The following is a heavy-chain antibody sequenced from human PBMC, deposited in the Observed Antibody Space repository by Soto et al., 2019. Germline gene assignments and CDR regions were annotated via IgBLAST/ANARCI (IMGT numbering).Heavy chain of an antibody. CDR2: ISSSGSTI. J-gene: IGHJ4*02. CDR1: GFTFSSYA. CDR3: ARSVWNDVGAPYYFDY. D-gene: IGHD1-1*01. V-gene: IGHV3-48*04. Sequence: GGSLRLSCAASGFTFSSYAMSWVRQAPGKGLEWVSYISSSGSTIYYADSVKGRFTISRDNAKNSLYLQMNSLRAEDTAVYYCARSVWNDVGAPYYFDYWGQGTLVTVS.